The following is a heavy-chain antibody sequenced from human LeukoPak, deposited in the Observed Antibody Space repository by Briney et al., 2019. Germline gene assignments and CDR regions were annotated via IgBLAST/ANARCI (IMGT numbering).Heavy chain of an antibody. Sequence: ASVKVSCKASGYTFTDYAISWVRQAPGQGLEWMGWIGADNGDTMYAQNIQGRVTMTTATSTNTAYMELGSLRSDDTAVYYCARERVRYYASSGYLAYWGQGTLVTVSS. CDR2: IGADNGDT. V-gene: IGHV1-18*01. J-gene: IGHJ4*02. CDR1: GYTFTDYA. D-gene: IGHD3-22*01. CDR3: ARERVRYYASSGYLAY.